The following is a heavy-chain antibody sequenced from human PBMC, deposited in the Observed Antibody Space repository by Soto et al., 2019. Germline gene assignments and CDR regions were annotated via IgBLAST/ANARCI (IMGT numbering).Heavy chain of an antibody. V-gene: IGHV3-30*18. CDR2: ISYDGSNK. Sequence: LRLSCAASGFTFSSYGMHWVRQAPGKGLEWVAVISYDGSNKYYADSVKGRFTISRDNSKNTLYLQMNSLRAEDTAVYYCAKDGFFLNGYSSSYHFDYWGQGTLVTVSS. D-gene: IGHD6-13*01. J-gene: IGHJ4*02. CDR3: AKDGFFLNGYSSSYHFDY. CDR1: GFTFSSYG.